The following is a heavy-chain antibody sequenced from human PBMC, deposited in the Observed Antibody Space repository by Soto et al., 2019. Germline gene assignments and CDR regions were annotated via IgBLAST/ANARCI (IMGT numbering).Heavy chain of an antibody. CDR3: TTGSRYRYYYDSSGFDY. J-gene: IGHJ4*02. CDR1: GFTFSNAW. Sequence: GGSLRLSCAASGFTFSNAWMSWVRQAPGKGLEWVGRIKSKTDGGTTDYAAPVKGRFTISRDDSKNTLYLQMNSLKTEDTAVYYCTTGSRYRYYYDSSGFDYWGRGTLVTVSS. V-gene: IGHV3-15*01. D-gene: IGHD3-22*01. CDR2: IKSKTDGGTT.